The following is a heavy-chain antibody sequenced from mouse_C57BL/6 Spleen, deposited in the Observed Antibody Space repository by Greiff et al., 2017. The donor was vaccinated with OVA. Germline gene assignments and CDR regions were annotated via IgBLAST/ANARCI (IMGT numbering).Heavy chain of an antibody. J-gene: IGHJ4*01. CDR3: ARSPYYGSSSYAMDY. CDR1: GYAFSSYW. D-gene: IGHD1-1*01. CDR2: IYPGDGDT. V-gene: IGHV1-80*01. Sequence: QVQLKESGAELVKPGASVKISCKASGYAFSSYWMNWVKQRPGKGLEWIGQIYPGDGDTNYNGKFKGKATLTADKSSSTAYMQLSSLTSEDSAVYFCARSPYYGSSSYAMDYWGQGTSVTVSS.